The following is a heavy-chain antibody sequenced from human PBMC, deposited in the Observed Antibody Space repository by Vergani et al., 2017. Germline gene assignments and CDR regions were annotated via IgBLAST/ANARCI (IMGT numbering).Heavy chain of an antibody. V-gene: IGHV4-59*01. D-gene: IGHD1-26*01. CDR1: GGSITTYY. J-gene: IGHJ3*02. CDR2: IYYSGST. Sequence: QVQLQESGPGLVKPSETLSLTCTVSGGSITTYYWSWIRQPPGKVLEWIGYIYYSGSTNYNPSLKSRVTISLDTSKNQFSLKLSSVTAADTAVYYWARDTGSHWGPDAFDIWGQGTMVTVSS. CDR3: ARDTGSHWGPDAFDI.